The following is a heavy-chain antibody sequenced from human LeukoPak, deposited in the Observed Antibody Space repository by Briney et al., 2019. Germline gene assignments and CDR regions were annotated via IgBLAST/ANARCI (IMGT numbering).Heavy chain of an antibody. Sequence: AGGSLRLSCAASGFTFSSYEMNWVRQAPGKGLEWVSYISSSGSTKYYADSVKGRFTISRDNAKNSLSLQMSSLRAEDTAVYYCASLKTRSSSYVDYWGQGTLVTVSS. CDR3: ASLKTRSSSYVDY. J-gene: IGHJ4*02. V-gene: IGHV3-48*03. D-gene: IGHD6-13*01. CDR2: ISSSGSTK. CDR1: GFTFSSYE.